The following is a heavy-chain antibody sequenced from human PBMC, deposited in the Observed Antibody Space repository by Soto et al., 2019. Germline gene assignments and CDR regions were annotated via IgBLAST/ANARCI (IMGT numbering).Heavy chain of an antibody. V-gene: IGHV4-34*01. D-gene: IGHD5-18*01. Sequence: SLGCAVFSACLEVQYWAGTRKYTDKGLEWIGEVHPSGSTDYNPSLKSRLTLSLDTSKNQFSLKVASVTAADSAVYFCARGKPSGYRFGPRNFFYYGLDVWGPGTTVTVAS. CDR3: ARGKPSGYRFGPRNFFYYGLDV. CDR1: SACLEVQY. J-gene: IGHJ6*02. CDR2: VHPSGST.